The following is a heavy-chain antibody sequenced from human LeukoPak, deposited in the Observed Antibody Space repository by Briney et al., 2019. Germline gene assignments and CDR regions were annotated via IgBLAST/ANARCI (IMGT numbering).Heavy chain of an antibody. CDR1: GGSISSSSYY. J-gene: IGHJ5*02. CDR3: ARAQKYGDYPADLYNWFDP. V-gene: IGHV4-30-4*08. CDR2: IYYSGST. Sequence: SETLSLTCTVSGGSISSSSYYWGWIRQPPGKGLEWIGYIYYSGSTYYNPSLKSRVTISVDTSKNQFSLKLSSVTAADTAVYYCARAQKYGDYPADLYNWFDPWGQGTLVTVSS. D-gene: IGHD4-17*01.